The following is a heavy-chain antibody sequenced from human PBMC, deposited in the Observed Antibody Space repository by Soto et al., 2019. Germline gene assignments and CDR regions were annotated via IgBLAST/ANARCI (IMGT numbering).Heavy chain of an antibody. Sequence: EVQLVESGGDLVQRGGSLRLSCAASGFPFSSYWMHWVRHTPGKRLDWVARISGDGVTTYYADSVTGRFTVSRDNAKTTLSLQISGLRAEDTAVYYCAREYYGLLTGYYTDYWGQGTLVSVSS. V-gene: IGHV3-74*01. D-gene: IGHD3-9*01. J-gene: IGHJ4*02. CDR1: GFPFSSYW. CDR3: AREYYGLLTGYYTDY. CDR2: ISGDGVTT.